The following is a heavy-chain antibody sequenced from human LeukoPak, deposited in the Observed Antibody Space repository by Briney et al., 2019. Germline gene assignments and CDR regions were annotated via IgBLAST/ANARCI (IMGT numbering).Heavy chain of an antibody. CDR1: GDSVSSNSAG. J-gene: IGHJ4*02. V-gene: IGHV6-1*01. CDR2: TYYRSKWLN. Sequence: SQTLSLTCAISGDSVSSNSAGWYWIRPSPSRGLEWLGRTYYRSKWLNDYAVSFKSRITVNPDTSKNQLTLQLSSVTPEDTAVYYCARAGGEGFDHWGQGTLVTVSS. D-gene: IGHD3-16*01. CDR3: ARAGGEGFDH.